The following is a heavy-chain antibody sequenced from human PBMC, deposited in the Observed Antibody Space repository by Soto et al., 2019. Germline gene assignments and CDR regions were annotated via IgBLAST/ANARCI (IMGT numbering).Heavy chain of an antibody. CDR3: ANPPYYDFWSSQGDY. CDR1: GFTFSSYA. Sequence: DVQLLESGGGLVQPGGSLRLSCAASGFTFSSYALSWVRQAPGKGLEWVSGISDSGGSTYYADSVKGRFTISRDNSKNTLYLQMNSLRAEDTAVYYCANPPYYDFWSSQGDYWGQGTLVTVSS. V-gene: IGHV3-23*01. CDR2: ISDSGGST. D-gene: IGHD3-3*01. J-gene: IGHJ4*02.